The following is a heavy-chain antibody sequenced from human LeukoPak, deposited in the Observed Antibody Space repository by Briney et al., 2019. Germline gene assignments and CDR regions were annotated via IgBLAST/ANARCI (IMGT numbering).Heavy chain of an antibody. D-gene: IGHD2-15*01. V-gene: IGHV4-34*01. CDR1: GGSFSGYY. J-gene: IGHJ4*02. CDR2: INHSGST. CDR3: ARGVVAAPQTFDY. Sequence: SETLPLTCAVYGGSFSGYYWSWIRQPPGKGLEWTGEINHSGSTNYNPSLKSRVTISVDTSKNQFSLKLTSVTAADTAVYYCARGVVAAPQTFDYWGQGNLVTVSS.